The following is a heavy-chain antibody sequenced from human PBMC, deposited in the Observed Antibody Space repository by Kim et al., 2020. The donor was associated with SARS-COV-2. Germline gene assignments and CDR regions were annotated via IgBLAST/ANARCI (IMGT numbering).Heavy chain of an antibody. CDR1: GFTFSDYY. CDR2: ISSSSSYT. D-gene: IGHD4-17*01. V-gene: IGHV3-11*06. Sequence: GGSLRLSCAASGFTFSDYYMSWIRQAPGKGLEWVSYISSSSSYTNYADSVKGRFTISRDNAKNSLYLQMNSLRAEDTAVYYCARNYGDYPWYFDYWGQGTLVTVSS. CDR3: ARNYGDYPWYFDY. J-gene: IGHJ4*02.